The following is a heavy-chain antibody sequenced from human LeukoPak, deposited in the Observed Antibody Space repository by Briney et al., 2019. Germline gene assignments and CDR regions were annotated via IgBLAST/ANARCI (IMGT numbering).Heavy chain of an antibody. CDR3: ARVIPTGGDHPFYYYYGMDV. J-gene: IGHJ6*02. CDR2: ISYDGSNK. Sequence: GGSLRLSCAASGFTVSSNYMSWVRQAPGKGLEWVAVISYDGSNKYYADSVKGRFTISRDNSKNTLYLQMNSLRAEDTAVYYCARVIPTGGDHPFYYYYGMDVWGQGTTVTVSS. CDR1: GFTVSSNY. D-gene: IGHD2-8*02. V-gene: IGHV3-30-3*01.